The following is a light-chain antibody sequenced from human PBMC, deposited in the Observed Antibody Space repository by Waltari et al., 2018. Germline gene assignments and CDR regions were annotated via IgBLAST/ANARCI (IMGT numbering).Light chain of an antibody. Sequence: SSELTQDPAVSVAMGQTVRITCQGASLRRYYASWYQQRPGQAPILIIYDKNNRPSGVPDRFSGSSSHNTGSLTITGAQAEDEASYYCHSRDASGVAGSFGGGTKLTVL. CDR2: DKN. CDR3: HSRDASGVAGS. CDR1: SLRRYY. J-gene: IGLJ2*01. V-gene: IGLV3-19*01.